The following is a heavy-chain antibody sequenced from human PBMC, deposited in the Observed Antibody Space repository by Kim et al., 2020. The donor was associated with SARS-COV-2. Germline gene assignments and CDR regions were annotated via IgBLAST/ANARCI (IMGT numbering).Heavy chain of an antibody. J-gene: IGHJ4*02. CDR1: GGSFSGYY. CDR2: INHSGST. Sequence: SETLSLTCAVYGGSFSGYYWSWIRQPPGKGLEWIGEINHSGSTNYNPSLKSRVTISVDTSKNQFSLKLSSVTAADTAVYYCARGLAPGYSSSWYVWALGYWGQGTLVTVSS. D-gene: IGHD6-13*01. CDR3: ARGLAPGYSSSWYVWALGY. V-gene: IGHV4-34*01.